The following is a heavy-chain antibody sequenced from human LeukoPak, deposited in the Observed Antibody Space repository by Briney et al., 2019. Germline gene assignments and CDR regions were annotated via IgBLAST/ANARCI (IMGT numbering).Heavy chain of an antibody. D-gene: IGHD4-23*01. CDR3: ARDLNYGGSSFYYMDV. CDR1: GYTFTSYY. J-gene: IGHJ6*03. V-gene: IGHV1-46*01. Sequence: ASVKVSCKASGYTFTSYYMHWVRQAPGQGLEWMGIISPSGGATSYAQKFQGRVTMTRDMSTSTVYMELSSLRSEDTAVYYCARDLNYGGSSFYYMDVWGKGTTVTVSS. CDR2: ISPSGGAT.